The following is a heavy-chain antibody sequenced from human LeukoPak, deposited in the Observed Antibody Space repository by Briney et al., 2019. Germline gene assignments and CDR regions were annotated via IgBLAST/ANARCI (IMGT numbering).Heavy chain of an antibody. CDR2: LSGNGYST. Sequence: GGSLRLSCAASGSTFSSYAMSWVRQAPGKGLEWVSTLSGNGYSTYYADSVKGRFTISRDNSKNTLYLQMNSLRAEDTAVYYCAKDAVAGIYWGQGTLVTVSS. V-gene: IGHV3-23*01. D-gene: IGHD6-19*01. CDR1: GSTFSSYA. CDR3: AKDAVAGIY. J-gene: IGHJ4*02.